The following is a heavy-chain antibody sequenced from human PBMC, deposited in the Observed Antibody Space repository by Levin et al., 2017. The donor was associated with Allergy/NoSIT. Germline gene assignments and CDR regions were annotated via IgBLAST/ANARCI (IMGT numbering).Heavy chain of an antibody. D-gene: IGHD2-15*01. J-gene: IGHJ4*02. V-gene: IGHV6-1*01. CDR3: AKEVGSCSGGRCSRGIDS. Sequence: LRLSCAISGDSVSSNSAAWNWIRQSPSRGLEWLGRTYYTSKWNNDYAVSVRSRISINPDTSKNQFSLQLKSVTPEDTAVYFCAKEVGSCSGGRCSRGIDSWGQGALVTVSS. CDR2: TYYTSKWNN. CDR1: GDSVSSNSAA.